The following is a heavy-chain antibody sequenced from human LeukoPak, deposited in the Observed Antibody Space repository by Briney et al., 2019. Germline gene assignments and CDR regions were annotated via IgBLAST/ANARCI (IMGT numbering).Heavy chain of an antibody. J-gene: IGHJ2*01. D-gene: IGHD3-3*01. CDR2: LYTNGTV. V-gene: IGHV4-4*07. Sequence: SETLSLTCSVSGASITRYYWTWIRQPVGKGLEWFGRLYTNGTVNYNPSLRSRVTMSRDTPRNQFSLKLTSVTAADTAVYYCARTYYDFWSGSSYWYFELWGRGTLVTVSS. CDR3: ARTYYDFWSGSSYWYFEL. CDR1: GASITRYY.